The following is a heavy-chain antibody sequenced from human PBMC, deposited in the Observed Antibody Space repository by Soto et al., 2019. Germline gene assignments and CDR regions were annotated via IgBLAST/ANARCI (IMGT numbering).Heavy chain of an antibody. CDR3: VRDQEGGIRGLPFGFDP. D-gene: IGHD1-20*01. CDR1: GGSISSGGFY. V-gene: IGHV4-31*03. Sequence: QVQLQESGPGLVKPSQTLSLTCTVSGGSISSGGFYWSWIRQHPGKGLEWIGYIYYSGSTYYNPSLKSRVTMALDTSKNQFSLKLTSVTAADTAMYYCVRDQEGGIRGLPFGFDPWGQGTLVTVSS. J-gene: IGHJ5*02. CDR2: IYYSGST.